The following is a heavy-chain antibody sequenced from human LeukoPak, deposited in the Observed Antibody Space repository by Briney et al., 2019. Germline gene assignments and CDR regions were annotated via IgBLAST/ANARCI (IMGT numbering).Heavy chain of an antibody. D-gene: IGHD3-22*01. V-gene: IGHV3-23*01. CDR1: GFTFSSYA. Sequence: PGGSLRLSCAASGFTFSSYAMSWVRQAPGKGLEWVSAISGSGGNTYYADSVKGRFTISRDNSKNTLYLQMDSLRAEDTAVYYCAKAPSIVVVILPVDYWGQGTLVTVSS. CDR2: ISGSGGNT. J-gene: IGHJ4*02. CDR3: AKAPSIVVVILPVDY.